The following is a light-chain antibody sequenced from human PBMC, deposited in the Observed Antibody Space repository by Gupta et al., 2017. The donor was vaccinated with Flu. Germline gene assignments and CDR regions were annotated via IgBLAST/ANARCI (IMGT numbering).Light chain of an antibody. V-gene: IGLV1-40*01. CDR3: QSYDSSLSGYV. J-gene: IGLJ1*01. CDR2: GNS. Sequence: QSVLTQPPSVSGAPGQSVTISFTGSRSNIGAGHDVPWYQQLPGTATKLLIYGNSNRPSGVPDRFSGSKSGTSASLAITGLQAEDEADYYCQSYDSSLSGYVFGSGTEVTVL. CDR1: RSNIGAGHD.